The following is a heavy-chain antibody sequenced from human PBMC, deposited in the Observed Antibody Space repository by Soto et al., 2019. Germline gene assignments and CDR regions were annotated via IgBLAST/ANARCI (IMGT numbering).Heavy chain of an antibody. CDR3: ARTIMGDYGMDV. D-gene: IGHD5-12*01. Sequence: QVQLVQSGAEVKKPGASVKVSCKASGYTFTSYDINWVRQATGQGLEWMGWMNPNSGNPGYAQKFQGRVTMTRNTSTSTAYMELSSLRSEDTAVYYCARTIMGDYGMDVWGQGTTVTVSS. V-gene: IGHV1-8*01. CDR1: GYTFTSYD. CDR2: MNPNSGNP. J-gene: IGHJ6*02.